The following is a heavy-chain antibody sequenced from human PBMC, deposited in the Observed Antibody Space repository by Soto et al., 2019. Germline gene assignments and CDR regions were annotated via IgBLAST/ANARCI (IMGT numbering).Heavy chain of an antibody. V-gene: IGHV3-30-3*01. CDR3: ARDYGDKPLDY. Sequence: QVQLVESGGGVVQPGRSLRLSCAASGFTFSSYAMHWVRQAPGKGLEWVAVISYDGSNKYYADSVKGRFTISRDTTKNTLYLQMDSLRAEDTAVYYCARDYGDKPLDYWGQGTLVTVSS. J-gene: IGHJ4*02. CDR1: GFTFSSYA. D-gene: IGHD4-17*01. CDR2: ISYDGSNK.